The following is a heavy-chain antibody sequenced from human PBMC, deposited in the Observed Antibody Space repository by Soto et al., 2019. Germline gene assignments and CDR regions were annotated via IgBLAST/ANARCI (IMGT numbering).Heavy chain of an antibody. D-gene: IGHD2-15*01. J-gene: IGHJ4*02. CDR3: AKIRWTISLQEEDAI. V-gene: IGHV1-69*06. CDR2: VISIFGTP. CDR1: GGTFGSYA. Sequence: QVQLVQSGAEVKKPGSSVKVSCKSSGGTFGSYAISWVRQAPGQGLEWMGGVISIFGTPHYVQKFYGRVKITADIPTRTAYLELSSLNSADTAVYYCAKIRWTISLQEEDAIWGQGTLVTVSS.